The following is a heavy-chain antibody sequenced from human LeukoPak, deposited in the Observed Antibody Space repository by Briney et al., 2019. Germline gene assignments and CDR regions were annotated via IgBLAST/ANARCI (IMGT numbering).Heavy chain of an antibody. V-gene: IGHV1-18*01. CDR3: ARDGVTFGGVILFDY. D-gene: IGHD3-16*02. CDR2: ISAYNGNT. J-gene: IGHJ4*02. Sequence: GASVKVSCKASGGTFSSYAISWVRQAPGQGLEWMGWISAYNGNTNYAQKLQGRVTMTTDPSTSTAYMELRSLRSDDTAVYYCARDGVTFGGVILFDYWGQGTLVTVSS. CDR1: GGTFSSYA.